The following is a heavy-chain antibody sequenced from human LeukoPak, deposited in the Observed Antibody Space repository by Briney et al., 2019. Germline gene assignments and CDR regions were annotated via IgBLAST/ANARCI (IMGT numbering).Heavy chain of an antibody. Sequence: SETLSLTCAVYGGSFSGYYWSWTRQPPGKGLEWIGEINHSGSTNYNPSLKSRVTISVDTSKNQFSLKLSSVTAADTAVYYCASQRLGYCSSTSCHNWFDPWGQGTLVTVSS. CDR1: GGSFSGYY. CDR3: ASQRLGYCSSTSCHNWFDP. J-gene: IGHJ5*02. CDR2: INHSGST. V-gene: IGHV4-34*01. D-gene: IGHD2-2*01.